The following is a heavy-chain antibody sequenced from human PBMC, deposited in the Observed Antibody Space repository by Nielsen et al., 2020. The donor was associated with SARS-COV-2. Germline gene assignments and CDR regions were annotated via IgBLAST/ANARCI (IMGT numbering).Heavy chain of an antibody. V-gene: IGHV3-15*01. Sequence: GESLKISCVVSGFTFSNAWMSWVRQAPGKGLEWVGRIKSRPDGGTTDFAAPVKDRFTISRDDSKNTLYLQMNSLKTEDTAFYNCTTDPAPRGFGHWGQGTLVTVSS. D-gene: IGHD3-10*01. CDR2: IKSRPDGGTT. CDR3: TTDPAPRGFGH. J-gene: IGHJ4*02. CDR1: GFTFSNAW.